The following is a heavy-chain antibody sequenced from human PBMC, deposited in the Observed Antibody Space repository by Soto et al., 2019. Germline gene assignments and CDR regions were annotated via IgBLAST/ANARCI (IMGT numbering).Heavy chain of an antibody. Sequence: SETLSVTFAVYGGSFSGYYWSWIRQPPGKGLEWILEINHSGSTNYKPSLKSLVNISVDTSKNQLSLKLSSVTAEDTAVYYCARVLKIGRYADIWGQGKMVTVS. V-gene: IGHV4-34*01. D-gene: IGHD2-8*01. J-gene: IGHJ3*02. CDR3: ARVLKIGRYADI. CDR2: INHSGST. CDR1: GGSFSGYY.